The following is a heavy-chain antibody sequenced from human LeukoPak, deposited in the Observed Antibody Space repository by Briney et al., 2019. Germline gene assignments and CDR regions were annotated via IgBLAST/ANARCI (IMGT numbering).Heavy chain of an antibody. CDR3: AKVGLEEGSGKARTPFDP. CDR1: GFTFSSYA. D-gene: IGHD3-10*01. J-gene: IGHJ5*02. Sequence: GGSLRLSCAASGFTFSSYAMSWVRQAPGKGLEWVSAISGSGGSTYYADSVKGRFTISRDNSKNTLYPQMNSLRAEDTAVYYCAKVGLEEGSGKARTPFDPWGQGTLVTVSS. V-gene: IGHV3-23*01. CDR2: ISGSGGST.